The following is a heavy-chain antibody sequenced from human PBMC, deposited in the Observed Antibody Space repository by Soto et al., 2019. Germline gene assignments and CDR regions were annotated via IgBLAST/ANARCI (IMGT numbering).Heavy chain of an antibody. D-gene: IGHD2-15*01. CDR2: IYWNDDK. V-gene: IGHV2-5*01. J-gene: IGHJ4*02. CDR3: AHTWWLPFDY. CDR1: GFSLRTTGVG. Sequence: QITLKESGPTLVKPTQPLTLTCTYSGFSLRTTGVGVGWIRQPPGKALEWLGIIYWNDDKRYSPSLKSRFTLTSDISKSQVVLTMTNMDPVATGTDYCAHTWWLPFDYWGQGTLVMVSS.